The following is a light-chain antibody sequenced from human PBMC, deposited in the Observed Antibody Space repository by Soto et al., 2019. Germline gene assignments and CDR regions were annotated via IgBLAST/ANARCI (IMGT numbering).Light chain of an antibody. Sequence: QSALTQPASVSGSPGQSITISCTGTSSDVGGYNYVSWYHQHPGKAPKLMIYEVSNRPSGVSNRFSGSKSGNTASLTISVLQAEDEADYYCSSYTSSSTLVFGGGTKLTVL. V-gene: IGLV2-14*01. CDR2: EVS. J-gene: IGLJ2*01. CDR3: SSYTSSSTLV. CDR1: SSDVGGYNY.